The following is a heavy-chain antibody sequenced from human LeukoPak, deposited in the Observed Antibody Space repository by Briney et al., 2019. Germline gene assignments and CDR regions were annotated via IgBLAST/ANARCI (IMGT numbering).Heavy chain of an antibody. CDR2: IIPIFGTA. D-gene: IGHD5-12*01. CDR3: ARVGRVATIREYYYYYYMDV. CDR1: GGTFSSYA. J-gene: IGHJ6*03. V-gene: IGHV1-69*13. Sequence: ASVKVSCKASGGTFSSYAISWVRQAPGQGLEWMGGIIPIFGTANYAQKFQGRVTITADESTSTAYMELSSLRSEDTAVYYCARVGRVATIREYYYYYYMDVWGKGTTVTISS.